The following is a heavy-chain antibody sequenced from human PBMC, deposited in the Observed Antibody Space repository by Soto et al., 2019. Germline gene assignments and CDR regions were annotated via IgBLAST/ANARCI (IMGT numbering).Heavy chain of an antibody. V-gene: IGHV1-18*01. CDR1: GYTFSNYG. J-gene: IGHJ6*02. CDR3: ARDPGFGFGDRYAFRMYV. D-gene: IGHD2-21*02. Sequence: ASVKVSCKASGYTFSNYGISWVRQGPGQGLEWMGWISGYNGNTHYEEKVQDRIKMTTDTSTSTTYLELRSLRSDDTAVYFCARDPGFGFGDRYAFRMYVWGQGTTVTVSS. CDR2: ISGYNGNT.